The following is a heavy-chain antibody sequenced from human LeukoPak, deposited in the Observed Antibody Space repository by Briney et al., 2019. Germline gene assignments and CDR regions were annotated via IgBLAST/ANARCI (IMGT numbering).Heavy chain of an antibody. J-gene: IGHJ5*01. CDR3: ATNLGIGRGPFDY. D-gene: IGHD7-27*01. CDR1: GFTFSSYE. V-gene: IGHV3-48*03. Sequence: PGGSLRLSCAASGFTFSSYEMNWVRQAPGKGLEWVSYISSSGSTIYYADSVKGRFTISRDNAKNSLYLQMNSLRGDDTAVYYCATNLGIGRGPFDYWGHGTLVTVSS. CDR2: ISSSGSTI.